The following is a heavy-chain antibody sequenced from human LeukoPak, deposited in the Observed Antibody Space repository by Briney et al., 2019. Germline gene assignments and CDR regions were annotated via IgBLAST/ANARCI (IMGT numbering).Heavy chain of an antibody. Sequence: GGSLRLSCAGSGFTFSSYWMSWVRQAPGKGLEWVANIKQDGSEKYYVDSVKGRFTISRDNAKNSLYLQMNSLRAEDTAVYYCARLGGYGSYYFDYWGQGTLVTVSS. J-gene: IGHJ4*02. CDR3: ARLGGYGSYYFDY. CDR2: IKQDGSEK. V-gene: IGHV3-7*01. D-gene: IGHD5-12*01. CDR1: GFTFSSYW.